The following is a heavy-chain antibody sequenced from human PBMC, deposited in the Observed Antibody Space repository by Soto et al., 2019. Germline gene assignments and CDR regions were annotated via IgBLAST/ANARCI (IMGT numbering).Heavy chain of an antibody. D-gene: IGHD2-8*01. CDR2: INPSGGNT. J-gene: IGHJ6*02. V-gene: IGHV1-46*01. CDR1: GYTFTNYY. Sequence: QVQLVQSGAEVKKPGASVRVSCKSSGYTFTNYYIHWVRQAPGQGLEWMGIINPSGGNTRYEQKLQGRVTMTRDTSTSTVYMELSSLRSEDTAVYYCAVIGYCTNGACNGPYYDMDVWGQGTTVIVSS. CDR3: AVIGYCTNGACNGPYYDMDV.